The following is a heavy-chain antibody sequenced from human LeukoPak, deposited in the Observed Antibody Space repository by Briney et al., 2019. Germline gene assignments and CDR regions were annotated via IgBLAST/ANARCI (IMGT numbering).Heavy chain of an antibody. V-gene: IGHV4-59*01. CDR3: ARPLGNGYSYWYFGL. D-gene: IGHD3-22*01. CDR1: GGSISSYY. Sequence: SETLSLTCTVSGGSISSYYWSWIRQPPGKGLEWIGYIYYSGSTNYDPSLKSRVTISIDTSKNQISLKLSSVTAADTAVYYCARPLGNGYSYWYFGLWGRGTLVTVSS. J-gene: IGHJ2*01. CDR2: IYYSGST.